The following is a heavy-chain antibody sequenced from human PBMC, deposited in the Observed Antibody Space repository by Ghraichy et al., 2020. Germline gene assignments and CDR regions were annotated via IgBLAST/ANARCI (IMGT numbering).Heavy chain of an antibody. J-gene: IGHJ4*02. Sequence: ASVKVSRKASGYAFTSYFIHWVRQAPGQGLEWMGVINPNGGSPTYAQKFQGRVTMTTDTSTSEVYMDLSSLRSEDTAVYYCARDHFDISGFYVLDSWGQGSLLTVS. D-gene: IGHD3-22*01. CDR3: ARDHFDISGFYVLDS. CDR2: INPNGGSP. CDR1: GYAFTSYF. V-gene: IGHV1-46*01.